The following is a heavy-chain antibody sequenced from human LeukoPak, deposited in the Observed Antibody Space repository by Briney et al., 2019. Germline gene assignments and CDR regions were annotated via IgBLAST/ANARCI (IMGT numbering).Heavy chain of an antibody. J-gene: IGHJ4*02. V-gene: IGHV1-18*01. CDR1: GYTFTSYG. Sequence: ASVKVSCKASGYTFTSYGISWVRQAPGQGLEWMGWISAYNGNTNYAQKLQGRVTMTTDTSTSTAYVELRSLRSDDTAVYYCARRRVDTAMDTFDYWGQGTLVTVSS. D-gene: IGHD5-18*01. CDR2: ISAYNGNT. CDR3: ARRRVDTAMDTFDY.